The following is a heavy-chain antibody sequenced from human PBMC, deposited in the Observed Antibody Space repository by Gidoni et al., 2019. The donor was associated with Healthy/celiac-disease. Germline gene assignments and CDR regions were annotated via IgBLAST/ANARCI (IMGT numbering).Heavy chain of an antibody. CDR1: GSPFSSYA. CDR3: ARGGRAAAEGDY. D-gene: IGHD6-13*01. Sequence: GHLVELGGGVVQPGRSLRLSCPASGSPFSSYAMHWVRQAPGKGLEWVAVISYDGSNKYYADSVKGRFTISRDNSKNTLYLQMNSLRAEDTAVYYCARGGRAAAEGDYWGQGTLVTVSS. V-gene: IGHV3-30-3*01. J-gene: IGHJ4*02. CDR2: ISYDGSNK.